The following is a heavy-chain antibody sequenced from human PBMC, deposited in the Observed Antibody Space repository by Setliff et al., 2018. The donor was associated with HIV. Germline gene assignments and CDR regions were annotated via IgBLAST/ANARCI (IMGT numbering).Heavy chain of an antibody. D-gene: IGHD4-4*01. CDR3: ATMYSNYGRYYYYYMDV. CDR1: GGSISSGDYY. Sequence: SETLSLTCSVFGGSISSGDYYWSWLRQHPGKGPEWIGNIYYSGSTYYNPSLKSRVTMSVDTSKNQFSLRLSSVTAADSAVYYCATMYSNYGRYYYYYMDVWGKGATVTVSS. J-gene: IGHJ6*03. CDR2: IYYSGST. V-gene: IGHV4-31*03.